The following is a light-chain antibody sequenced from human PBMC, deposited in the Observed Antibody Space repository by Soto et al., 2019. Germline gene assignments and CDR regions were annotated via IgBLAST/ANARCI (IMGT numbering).Light chain of an antibody. CDR2: EVS. CDR3: SSYAGSNNLV. CDR1: RSDVGAYNS. J-gene: IGLJ2*01. Sequence: QSALTQPPSASGSRGQSVTISCTGTRSDVGAYNSVSWYQQHPGKAPKLMIYEVSKRPSGVPDRFSGSKSGNTASLTVSGLQAEDEADYYCSSYAGSNNLVFGGGTKLTVL. V-gene: IGLV2-8*01.